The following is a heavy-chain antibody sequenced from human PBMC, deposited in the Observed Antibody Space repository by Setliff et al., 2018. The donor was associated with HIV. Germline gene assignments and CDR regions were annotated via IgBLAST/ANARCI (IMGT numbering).Heavy chain of an antibody. D-gene: IGHD6-19*01. J-gene: IGHJ6*04. CDR2: INWNGGVM. CDR1: GFSFREYA. CDR3: VKDATVAARNYYRMDV. V-gene: IGHV3-9*01. Sequence: SLSLSCEGSGFSFREYAFHWVRPVPGKGLEWVSGINWNGGVMGYLDSQRGRFTISRDNVRKTLYLKMDSLTVDDTALYYCVKDATVAARNYYRMDVWGKGATVTVSS.